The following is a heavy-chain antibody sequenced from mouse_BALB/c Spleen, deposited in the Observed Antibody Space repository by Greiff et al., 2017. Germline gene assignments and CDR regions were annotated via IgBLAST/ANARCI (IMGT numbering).Heavy chain of an antibody. J-gene: IGHJ4*01. Sequence: QVQLQQSGPGLVAPSQSLSITCTVSGFSLTSYGVHWVRQPPGKGLEWLGVIWAGGSTNYNSALMSRLSISKDNSKSQVFLKMNSLQTDDTAMYYCARRQLGLRGAMDYWGQGTSVTVSS. V-gene: IGHV2-9*02. CDR3: ARRQLGLRGAMDY. CDR1: GFSLTSYG. CDR2: IWAGGST. D-gene: IGHD3-2*01.